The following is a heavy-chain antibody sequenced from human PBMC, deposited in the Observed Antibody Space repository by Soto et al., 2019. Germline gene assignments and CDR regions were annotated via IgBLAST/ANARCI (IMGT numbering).Heavy chain of an antibody. J-gene: IGHJ5*02. Sequence: LKISCKGSGYSFTSYWIGWVRQMPGKGLEWMGIIYPGDSDTRYSPSFQGQVTISADKSISTAYLQWSSLKASDTAMYYCARYCTNGVCNNWFDPWGQGTLVTVSS. CDR3: ARYCTNGVCNNWFDP. D-gene: IGHD2-8*01. CDR2: IYPGDSDT. CDR1: GYSFTSYW. V-gene: IGHV5-51*01.